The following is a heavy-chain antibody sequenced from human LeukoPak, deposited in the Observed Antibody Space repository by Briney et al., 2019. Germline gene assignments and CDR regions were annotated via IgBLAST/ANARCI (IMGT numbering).Heavy chain of an antibody. Sequence: PGGSLRLSCAASGFTFSSYGMHWVRQAPGKGLEWVAVIWYDGSNKYYADSVKGRFTISRDNSKNTLYLQMNSPRAEDTAVYYCARADYYDSSGYWSFDYWGQGTLVTVSS. V-gene: IGHV3-33*01. D-gene: IGHD3-22*01. CDR1: GFTFSSYG. CDR3: ARADYYDSSGYWSFDY. J-gene: IGHJ4*02. CDR2: IWYDGSNK.